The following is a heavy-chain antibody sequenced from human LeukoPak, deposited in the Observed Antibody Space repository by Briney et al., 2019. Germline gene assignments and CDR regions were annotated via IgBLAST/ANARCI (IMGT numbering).Heavy chain of an antibody. CDR2: ISDSGGTT. J-gene: IGHJ3*02. Sequence: GGSLRLSCAASGFTFAGYAMSWVRQAPGKGLEWVSGISDSGGTTYYADSVKGRFTISRDNSKNTLYLQMNSLRAEGTATYYCAREDPGPFDAFDTWGQGAKVTVSS. CDR3: AREDPGPFDAFDT. V-gene: IGHV3-23*01. CDR1: GFTFAGYA.